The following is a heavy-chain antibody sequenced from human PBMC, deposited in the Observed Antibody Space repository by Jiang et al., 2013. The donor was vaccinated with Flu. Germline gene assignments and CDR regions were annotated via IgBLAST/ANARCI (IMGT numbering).Heavy chain of an antibody. Sequence: VQLLESGGGLVQPGRSLRLSCTASGFTFGDYAMSWFRQAPGKGLEWVGFIRSKAYGGTTEYAASVKGRFTISRDDSKSIAYLQMNSLKTEDTAVYYCTRDGPGYSSGWGPEHWGQGTLVTVSS. CDR3: TRDGPGYSSGWGPEH. D-gene: IGHD6-19*01. V-gene: IGHV3-49*03. CDR2: IRSKAYGGTT. CDR1: GFTFGDYA. J-gene: IGHJ1*01.